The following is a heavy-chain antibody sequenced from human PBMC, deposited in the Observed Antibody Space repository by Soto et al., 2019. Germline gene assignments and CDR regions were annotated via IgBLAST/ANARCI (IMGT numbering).Heavy chain of an antibody. CDR2: IVPSVDTI. D-gene: IGHD2-8*02. CDR3: ARCPQPPDTAGPYAVDV. V-gene: IGHV1-69*18. J-gene: IGHJ6*02. CDR1: GGTFSRSG. Sequence: QVQLVQSGTEVKKPGASVKVSCKASGGTFSRSGFHWVRQAPGQGLEWMGMIVPSVDTINYAQKFQARVTISADQFTSTVYMELRSLRSEDTAVYYCARCPQPPDTAGPYAVDVWGQGTRVIVSS.